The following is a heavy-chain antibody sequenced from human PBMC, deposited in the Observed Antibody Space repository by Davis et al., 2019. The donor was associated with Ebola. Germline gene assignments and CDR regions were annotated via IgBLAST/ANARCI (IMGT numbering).Heavy chain of an antibody. D-gene: IGHD2-21*01. V-gene: IGHV1-24*01. Sequence: ASVKVSCKVSGYTLTEFSMHWVRQAPGKGLEWMGAFDPEDGETIYAQKFQGRVTLTEDTPTDTAYMELSSLRSEDTAVYYCAIAPPYCGGDCYAAYWGQGTLVTVSS. CDR1: GYTLTEFS. CDR2: FDPEDGET. CDR3: AIAPPYCGGDCYAAY. J-gene: IGHJ4*02.